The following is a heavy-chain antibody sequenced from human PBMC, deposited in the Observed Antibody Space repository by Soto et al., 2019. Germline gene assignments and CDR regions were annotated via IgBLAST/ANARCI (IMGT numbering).Heavy chain of an antibody. CDR1: GGSISSSSYY. CDR3: ARHGYCTNGVCYTDYYYMDV. CDR2: IYYSGST. Sequence: SETLSLTCTVSGGSISSSSYYWGWIRQPPGKGLEWIGSIYYSGSTYYNPSLKSRVTISVDTSKNQFSLKLSSVTAADTAVYYCARHGYCTNGVCYTDYYYMDVWGKGTTVTVSS. D-gene: IGHD2-8*01. V-gene: IGHV4-39*01. J-gene: IGHJ6*03.